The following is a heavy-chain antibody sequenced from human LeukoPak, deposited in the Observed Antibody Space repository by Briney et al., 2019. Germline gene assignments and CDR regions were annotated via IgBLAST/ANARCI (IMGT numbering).Heavy chain of an antibody. CDR2: INPNSGGT. CDR3: ARVPPWRESGRWRFDY. D-gene: IGHD1-26*01. CDR1: GYTFTGYY. Sequence: ASVKVSCKASGYTFTGYYMHWVRQAPGQGLEWMGWINPNSGGTNYAQKFQGRVTMTRDTSISTAYMELSRLRSDDTAVYCCARVPPWRESGRWRFDYWGQGTLVTVSS. J-gene: IGHJ4*02. V-gene: IGHV1-2*02.